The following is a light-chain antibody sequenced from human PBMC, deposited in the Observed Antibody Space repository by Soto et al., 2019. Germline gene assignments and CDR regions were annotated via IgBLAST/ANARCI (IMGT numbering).Light chain of an antibody. V-gene: IGKV3-15*01. Sequence: ERVMTQSPATLSVSPGERATLSCRASQGVSRKLAWYQHKPGQAPRLLTSGASTGATGIPARFSGSGSGTDFTLTISRLEPEDFAVYYCQQYGSSGTFGQGTKVDIK. J-gene: IGKJ1*01. CDR2: GAS. CDR3: QQYGSSGT. CDR1: QGVSRK.